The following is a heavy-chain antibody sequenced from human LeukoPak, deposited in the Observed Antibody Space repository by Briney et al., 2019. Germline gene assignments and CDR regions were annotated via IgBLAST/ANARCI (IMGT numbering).Heavy chain of an antibody. V-gene: IGHV3-23*01. J-gene: IGHJ4*02. CDR2: ISGSGGRT. CDR1: GFTFSSYA. D-gene: IGHD5-18*01. Sequence: GGSLRLSCVASGFTFSSYAMSWVRQAPGKGLEWVSAISGSGGRTYYADSVKGRFTISRDNSKNTLYLQMNSLRAEDTAVYYCAKDPWHDRYGPDPFDYWGQGTLVTVSS. CDR3: AKDPWHDRYGPDPFDY.